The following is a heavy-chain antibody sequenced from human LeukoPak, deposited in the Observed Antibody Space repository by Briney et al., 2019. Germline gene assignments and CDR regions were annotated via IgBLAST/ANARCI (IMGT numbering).Heavy chain of an antibody. CDR2: IKLDGSEK. Sequence: GGSLRLSCVASGFTFGKYWMSWVRQAPGKGLEWVANIKLDGSEKNYVDSVKGRFTISRDNTKNSLYLQMNSLRAEDTAVYYCASVDDLDAFGMWGQGTMVTVSS. CDR3: ASVDDLDAFGM. CDR1: GFTFGKYW. J-gene: IGHJ3*02. D-gene: IGHD5-12*01. V-gene: IGHV3-7*01.